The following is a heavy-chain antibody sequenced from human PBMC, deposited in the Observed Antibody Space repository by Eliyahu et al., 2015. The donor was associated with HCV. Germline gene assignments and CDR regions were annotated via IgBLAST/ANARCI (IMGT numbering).Heavy chain of an antibody. Sequence: QVQLVESGGGLVKPGGSLRLSCAASGFXFSDYYMSWIRQAPGKGLEWVSXVSGSGSYTNYADSXKGRFTISRDNAKNSLYLQMNSLRAEDTAVYYCARDGSTSWYYYGMDVWGQGTTVTVSS. CDR2: VSGSGSYT. V-gene: IGHV3-11*06. CDR3: ARDGSTSWYYYGMDV. J-gene: IGHJ6*02. D-gene: IGHD2-2*01. CDR1: GFXFSDYY.